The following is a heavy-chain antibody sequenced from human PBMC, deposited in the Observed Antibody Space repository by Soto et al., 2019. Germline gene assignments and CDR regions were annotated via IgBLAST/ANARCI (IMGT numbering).Heavy chain of an antibody. CDR2: IYYSGST. J-gene: IGHJ3*02. Sequence: QLQLQESGPGLVKPSETLSLTCTVSGGSISSSSYYWGWIRQPPGKGLEWIGSIYYSGSTYYNPSLKSRVTISVDTSKNQFSLKLSSVTAADTAVYYCARHAGXSITIFGGDAFDIWGQGTMVTVSS. V-gene: IGHV4-39*01. CDR3: ARHAGXSITIFGGDAFDI. D-gene: IGHD3-3*01. CDR1: GGSISSSSYY.